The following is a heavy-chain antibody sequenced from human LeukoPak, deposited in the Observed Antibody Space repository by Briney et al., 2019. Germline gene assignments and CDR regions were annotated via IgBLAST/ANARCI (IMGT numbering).Heavy chain of an antibody. CDR1: GFTFSSYW. D-gene: IGHD5-24*01. CDR3: ARADMATITIDY. J-gene: IGHJ4*02. V-gene: IGHV3-74*01. CDR2: INSDGSRT. Sequence: PGGSLRLSCAASGFTFSSYWMHWVRQAPGKGLVWVSRINSDGSRTSYADSVKGRFTISRDNAKNSLYLQMNSLRVEDTAVYYCARADMATITIDYWGQGTLVTVSS.